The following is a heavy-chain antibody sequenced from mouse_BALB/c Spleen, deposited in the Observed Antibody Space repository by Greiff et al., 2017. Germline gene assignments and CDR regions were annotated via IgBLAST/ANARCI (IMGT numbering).Heavy chain of an antibody. V-gene: IGHV1-20*02. CDR1: GYSFTGYF. CDR2: INPYNGDT. D-gene: IGHD2-1*01. J-gene: IGHJ3*01. Sequence: EVMLVESGPELVKPGASVKISCKASGYSFTGYFMNWVMQSHGKSLEWIGRINPYNGDTFYNQKFKGKATLTVDKSSSTAHMELRSLASEDSAVYYCARFGGNYVFAYWGQGTLVTVSA. CDR3: ARFGGNYVFAY.